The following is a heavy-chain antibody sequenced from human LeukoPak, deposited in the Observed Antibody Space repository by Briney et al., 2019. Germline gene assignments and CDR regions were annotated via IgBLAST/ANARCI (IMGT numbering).Heavy chain of an antibody. CDR2: IKSKTDGGTT. CDR3: TTAPYCSSTSCYISTRHTGDTSIPRTTHVDY. D-gene: IGHD2-2*02. CDR1: GFTFSNAW. Sequence: GGSLRLSCAASGFTFSNAWMSWVRQAPGKGLEWVGRIKSKTDGGTTDYAAPVKGRFTISRDDSKNTLYLQMNSLKTEDTAVYYCTTAPYCSSTSCYISTRHTGDTSIPRTTHVDYWGQGTLVTVSS. V-gene: IGHV3-15*01. J-gene: IGHJ4*02.